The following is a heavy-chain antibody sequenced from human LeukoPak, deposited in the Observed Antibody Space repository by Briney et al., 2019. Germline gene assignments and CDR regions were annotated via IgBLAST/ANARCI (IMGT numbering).Heavy chain of an antibody. D-gene: IGHD3-22*01. Sequence: PGGSLRLACAASGFTFSSYGMHWVRQAPGKGLEWVAVISYDGSNKYYADSVKGRFTISRDNSKNTLYLQMNSLRAEDTAVYYCARVSGDYYDSSGWYYFDYWGQGTLVTVSS. V-gene: IGHV3-30*03. CDR1: GFTFSSYG. J-gene: IGHJ4*02. CDR3: ARVSGDYYDSSGWYYFDY. CDR2: ISYDGSNK.